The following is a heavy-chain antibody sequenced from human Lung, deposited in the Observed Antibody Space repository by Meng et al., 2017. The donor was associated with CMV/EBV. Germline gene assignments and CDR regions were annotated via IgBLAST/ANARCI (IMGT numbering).Heavy chain of an antibody. Sequence: GESLKISCAASGFTFSAYSMNWVRQAPGKGLEWVSSISTTSTYIYYADSMKGRFTISRDNAKNLLFLQMNSLSVEDTAVYYCAGFGVAITNGLDVWGPGNTV. V-gene: IGHV3-21*01. CDR2: ISTTSTYI. D-gene: IGHD3-3*01. CDR1: GFTFSAYS. J-gene: IGHJ6*01. CDR3: AGFGVAITNGLDV.